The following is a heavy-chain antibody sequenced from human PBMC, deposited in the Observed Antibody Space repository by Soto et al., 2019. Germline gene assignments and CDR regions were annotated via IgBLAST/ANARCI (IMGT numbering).Heavy chain of an antibody. J-gene: IGHJ3*02. CDR2: IIPIFGTA. Sequence: ASVKVSCKASGGTFSSYAISWVRQAPGQGLEWMGGIIPIFGTANYAQKFQGRVTITADESTSTAYMELSSLRSEDTAVYYCARAPWGLVLGGDAFDIWGQGTMVTVSS. V-gene: IGHV1-69*13. D-gene: IGHD6-19*01. CDR3: ARAPWGLVLGGDAFDI. CDR1: GGTFSSYA.